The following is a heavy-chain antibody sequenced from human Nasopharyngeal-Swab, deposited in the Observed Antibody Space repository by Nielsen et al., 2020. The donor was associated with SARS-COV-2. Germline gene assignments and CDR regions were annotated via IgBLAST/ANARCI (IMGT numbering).Heavy chain of an antibody. D-gene: IGHD2-15*01. CDR2: IYYSGST. Sequence: LGWMGYIYYSGSTNYNPSLKSRVTISVDTSKNQFSLKLSSVTAADTAVYYCARQGGYCSGGSCYRRSWFDPWGQGTLVTVSS. J-gene: IGHJ5*02. V-gene: IGHV4-59*08. CDR3: ARQGGYCSGGSCYRRSWFDP.